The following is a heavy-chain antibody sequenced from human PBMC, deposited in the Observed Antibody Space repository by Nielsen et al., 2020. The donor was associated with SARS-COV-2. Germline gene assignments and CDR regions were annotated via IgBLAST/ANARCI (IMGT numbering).Heavy chain of an antibody. D-gene: IGHD6-19*01. CDR2: IYYSGNS. V-gene: IGHV4-59*01. CDR3: ARDPGIAVAGAYYYYYGMDV. CDR1: GGSISSSY. Sequence: SETLSLTCTVSGGSISSSYWSWIRQPPGKELEWIGYIYYSGNSNYNPSLKSRVTISVDTSKNQFSLKLSSVTAADTAVYYCARDPGIAVAGAYYYYYGMDVWGQGTTVTVSS. J-gene: IGHJ6*02.